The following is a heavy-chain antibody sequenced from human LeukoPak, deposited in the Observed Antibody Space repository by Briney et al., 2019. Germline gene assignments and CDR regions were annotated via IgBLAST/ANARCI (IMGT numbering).Heavy chain of an antibody. CDR3: ARVVFGAVAGRRFDY. CDR2: INHSGST. D-gene: IGHD6-19*01. V-gene: IGHV4-34*01. CDR1: GGSFSGYY. J-gene: IGHJ4*02. Sequence: SETLSLTCAVYGGSFSGYYWSWIRQPPGKGLEWIGEINHSGSTNYNPSLKSRVTISVDTSKNQFSLKLSSVAAADTAVYYCARVVFGAVAGRRFDYWGQGTLVTVSS.